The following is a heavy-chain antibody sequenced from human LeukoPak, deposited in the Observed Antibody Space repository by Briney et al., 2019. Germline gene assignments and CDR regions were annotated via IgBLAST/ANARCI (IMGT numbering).Heavy chain of an antibody. J-gene: IGHJ4*02. CDR1: GYSISSGYY. CDR2: VYHSGST. Sequence: PSETLSLTCTVSGYSISSGYYWGWIRQPPGKGLEWIGSVYHSGSTYYNPSLKSRVTISVDTSKNQFSLKLSSVTAADTAVYYCARGGHDYSNYEFDYWGQGTLVTVSS. V-gene: IGHV4-38-2*02. CDR3: ARGGHDYSNYEFDY. D-gene: IGHD4-11*01.